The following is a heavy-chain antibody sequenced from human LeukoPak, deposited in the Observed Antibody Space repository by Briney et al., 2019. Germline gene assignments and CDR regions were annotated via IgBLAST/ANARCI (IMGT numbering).Heavy chain of an antibody. CDR2: IYYSGST. CDR1: GGSFSGYY. V-gene: IGHV4-39*01. J-gene: IGHJ5*02. CDR3: ARLIIIVVVPAASSVVAATPDWFDP. D-gene: IGHD2-2*01. Sequence: PSETLSLTCAVSGGSFSGYYWGWIRQPPGKGLEWIGSIYYSGSTYYNPSLKSRVTISVDTSKNQFSLKLSSVTAADTAVYYCARLIIIVVVPAASSVVAATPDWFDPWGQGTLVTVSS.